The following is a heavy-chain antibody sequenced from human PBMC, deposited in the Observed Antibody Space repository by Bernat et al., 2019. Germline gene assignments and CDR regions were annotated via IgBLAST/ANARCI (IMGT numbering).Heavy chain of an antibody. CDR3: AKDGQIVGATGFDY. D-gene: IGHD1-26*01. V-gene: IGHV3-30*18. CDR2: ISYDSANK. Sequence: QVQLVESGGGVVQPGRSLRLSCAASGFTFSTYGMHWLRQTPGKGPEWLAVISYDSANKFYADSVKGRFTISRDNSKNSLYLQMDSLRPEDTAVYYCAKDGQIVGATGFDYWRQGTLVTVSS. J-gene: IGHJ4*02. CDR1: GFTFSTYG.